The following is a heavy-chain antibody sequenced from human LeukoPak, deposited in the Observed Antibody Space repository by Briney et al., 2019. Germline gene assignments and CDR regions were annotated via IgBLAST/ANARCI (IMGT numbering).Heavy chain of an antibody. V-gene: IGHV4-4*07. CDR1: GDSVSDYP. CDR2: IYSNGNT. Sequence: SDTLSLTCTVSGDSVSDYPWSWIRQPAGKGLDWIGRIYSNGNTNYNPSLKSRVTVSVDTSKNQLSLTLTSVTAADTAVYYCASYSNYYFEYWGQGTLVTVSS. J-gene: IGHJ4*02. CDR3: ASYSNYYFEY. D-gene: IGHD4-11*01.